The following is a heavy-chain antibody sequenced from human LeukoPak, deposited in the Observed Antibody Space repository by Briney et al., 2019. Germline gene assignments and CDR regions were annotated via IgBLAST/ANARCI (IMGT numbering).Heavy chain of an antibody. V-gene: IGHV1-8*01. J-gene: IGHJ4*02. CDR1: GYTFTSYD. CDR3: AREGLDY. D-gene: IGHD3-16*01. CDR2: MNPNSHNT. Sequence: ASVKVSCKASGYTFTSYDINWVRQATGQGLEWLGWMNPNSHNTGYARKFQGRVTVTWNTSIRTAYMELSSLRSEDTAIYYCAREGLDYWGQGTLVTVSS.